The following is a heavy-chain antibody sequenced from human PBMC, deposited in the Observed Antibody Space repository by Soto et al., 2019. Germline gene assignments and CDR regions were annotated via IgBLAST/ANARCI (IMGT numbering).Heavy chain of an antibody. V-gene: IGHV3-30*03. CDR3: APGPDDTAMVSS. J-gene: IGHJ5*02. D-gene: IGHD5-18*01. CDR1: GFTFNRYG. Sequence: SLRLSCSASGFTFNRYGMHWVRQAPGKGLEWVAVISYDGSNKYYADSVKGRFTISRDNSKNTLYLQMNSLRAEDTAVYYCAPGPDDTAMVSSWGQGTLVTVSS. CDR2: ISYDGSNK.